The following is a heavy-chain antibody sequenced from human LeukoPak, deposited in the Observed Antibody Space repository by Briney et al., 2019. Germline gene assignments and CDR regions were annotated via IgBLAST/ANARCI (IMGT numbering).Heavy chain of an antibody. J-gene: IGHJ4*02. D-gene: IGHD4-17*01. V-gene: IGHV1-69*01. Sequence: SVKVSCTASGGTFTNYAISWVRQAPGQGLEWMGGIIPIFDTANYAQKFQGRVTITADESTSTADMELSSLRSEDTAVYYCARYSDPRHGYFDYWGQGTLVTVSS. CDR1: GGTFTNYA. CDR2: IIPIFDTA. CDR3: ARYSDPRHGYFDY.